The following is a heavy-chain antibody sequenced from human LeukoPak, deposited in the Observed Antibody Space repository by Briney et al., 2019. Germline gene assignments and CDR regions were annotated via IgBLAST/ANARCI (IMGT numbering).Heavy chain of an antibody. CDR2: INPNSGGT. J-gene: IGHJ3*02. CDR3: AREQVTSEDIVVVVAATPSDAFDI. CDR1: GYTFTGYY. V-gene: IGHV1-2*02. D-gene: IGHD2-15*01. Sequence: ASVKVSCKASGYTFTGYYMHWVRQAPGQGLEWMGWINPNSGGTNYAQKFQGRVTMTRDTPISTAYMELSRLRSDDTAVYYCAREQVTSEDIVVVVAATPSDAFDIWGQGTMVTVSS.